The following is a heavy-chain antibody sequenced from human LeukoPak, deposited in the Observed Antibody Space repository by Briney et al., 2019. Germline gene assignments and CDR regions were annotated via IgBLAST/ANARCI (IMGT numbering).Heavy chain of an antibody. V-gene: IGHV4-39*01. D-gene: IGHD3-10*01. J-gene: IGHJ3*02. CDR3: ARRGSDDAFDI. CDR2: INISGST. CDR1: GGSTSSSNYY. Sequence: SETLSLTCTVSGGSTSSSNYYWGWIRPPPGKGLEWIGFINISGSTYSHSSLKSRVTTSLDTYQNQFSLRPSSATAADTAVYFWARRGSDDAFDIWGQGTMVTVSS.